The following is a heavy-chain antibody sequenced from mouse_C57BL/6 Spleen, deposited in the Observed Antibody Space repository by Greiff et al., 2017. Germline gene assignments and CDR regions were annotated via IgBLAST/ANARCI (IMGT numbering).Heavy chain of an antibody. J-gene: IGHJ3*01. D-gene: IGHD1-1*01. CDR1: GYTFTSYW. V-gene: IGHV1-52*01. Sequence: QVQLQQPGAELVRPGSSVKLSCKASGYTFTSYWMHWVKQRPIQGLEWIGNIDPSDSETHYNQKFKDKATLTVDKSSSTAYMQLSSLTSEDSAVYYWAIQVYYYGSSYWFAYWGQGTLVTVSA. CDR3: AIQVYYYGSSYWFAY. CDR2: IDPSDSET.